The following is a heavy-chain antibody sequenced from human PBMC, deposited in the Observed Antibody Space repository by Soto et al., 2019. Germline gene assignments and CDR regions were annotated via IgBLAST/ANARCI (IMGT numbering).Heavy chain of an antibody. J-gene: IGHJ6*03. CDR1: GGSISSYY. Sequence: SETLSLTCTVSGGSISSYYWSWIRQPPGKGLEWIGYIYYSGSTNYNPSLKSRVTISVDTSKNQFSLKLSSVTAADTAVYYCARSGYCSGGSCSTPQKYYNYYYMDVWGKGTTVTVSS. D-gene: IGHD2-15*01. V-gene: IGHV4-59*08. CDR3: ARSGYCSGGSCSTPQKYYNYYYMDV. CDR2: IYYSGST.